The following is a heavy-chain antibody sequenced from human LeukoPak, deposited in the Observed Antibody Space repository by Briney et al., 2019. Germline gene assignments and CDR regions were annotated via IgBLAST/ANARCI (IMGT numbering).Heavy chain of an antibody. Sequence: ASLKVSCKASGYTFTSYDINWVRQATGQGLEWMGWMNPNSGNTGYAQKFQGRVTITRNTSISTAYMELSSLRSEDTAVYYCAREGVGASLVGEAAFDVWGQGTMVTVSS. J-gene: IGHJ3*01. CDR3: AREGVGASLVGEAAFDV. CDR2: MNPNSGNT. CDR1: GYTFTSYD. D-gene: IGHD1-26*01. V-gene: IGHV1-8*03.